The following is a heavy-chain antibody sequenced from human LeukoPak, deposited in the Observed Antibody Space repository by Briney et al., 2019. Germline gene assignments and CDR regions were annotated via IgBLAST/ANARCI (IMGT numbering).Heavy chain of an antibody. CDR2: IWDGQSNK. CDR1: QFPFRNYG. CDR3: AKEGPGGLNF. V-gene: IGHV3-30*02. Sequence: GGSLRLSCTASQFPFRNYGMHWVRQAPGKGLEWVAGIWDGQSNKYNVDSVKGRFTISRDNSKNTLYLQMISLRPEDTAVYFCAKEGPGGLNFWGQGTLVTVSS. J-gene: IGHJ4*02. D-gene: IGHD3-10*01.